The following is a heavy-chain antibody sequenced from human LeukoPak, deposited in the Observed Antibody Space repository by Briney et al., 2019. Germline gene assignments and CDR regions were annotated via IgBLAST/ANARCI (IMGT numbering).Heavy chain of an antibody. Sequence: SQTLSLTCTVSGGSISGGSYYWSWIRQPAGKGLEWIGRIYTSGSTNHNPSLKSRVTISVDTSKNQFSLKLSSVTAADTAVYYCVGSSSGLPFDYWGQGTLVTVSS. J-gene: IGHJ4*02. D-gene: IGHD3-22*01. CDR1: GGSISGGSYY. CDR2: IYTSGST. CDR3: VGSSSGLPFDY. V-gene: IGHV4-61*02.